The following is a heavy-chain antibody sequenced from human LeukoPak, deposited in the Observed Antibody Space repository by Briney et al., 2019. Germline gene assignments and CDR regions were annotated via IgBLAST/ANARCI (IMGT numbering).Heavy chain of an antibody. CDR3: ARRPMVATPDAFDI. CDR1: GGSISSSSYY. Sequence: SETLSLTCTVSGGSISSSSYYWGWIRQPPGKGLEWIGSIYYSGSTYYNPSLKSRVTISVDTSKNQFSLKLSSVTAADTAVYYCARRPMVATPDAFDILGQGTMVTVSS. J-gene: IGHJ3*02. D-gene: IGHD4-23*01. V-gene: IGHV4-39*01. CDR2: IYYSGST.